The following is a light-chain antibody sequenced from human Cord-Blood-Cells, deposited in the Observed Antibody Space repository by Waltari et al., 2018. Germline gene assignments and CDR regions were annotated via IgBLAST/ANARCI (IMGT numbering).Light chain of an antibody. CDR2: YKSDSDK. Sequence: QAVLTQPSSLSASPGASASITCTLRSGFNAGTYRIHWYHQNPGSPPQYLLRYKSDSDKQQGSGVPSRFSGSKDASANAGILLISGLQSEDEADYYCMIWHSSAWVFGGGTKLTVL. CDR1: SGFNAGTYR. V-gene: IGLV5-45*02. J-gene: IGLJ3*02. CDR3: MIWHSSAWV.